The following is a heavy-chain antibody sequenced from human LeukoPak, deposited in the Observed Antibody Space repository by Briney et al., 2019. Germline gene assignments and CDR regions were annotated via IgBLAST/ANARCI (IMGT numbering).Heavy chain of an antibody. CDR1: GFTFSSYG. J-gene: IGHJ4*02. CDR2: IWYDGSNK. CDR3: ARDSDSSGYYYSYFDY. V-gene: IGHV3-33*01. Sequence: PGRSLRLSCAASGFTFSSYGMHWVRQAPGKGLERVAVIWYDGSNKYYADSVKGRFTISRDNSKNTLYLQMNSLRAEDTAVYYCARDSDSSGYYYSYFDYWGQRTLVTVSS. D-gene: IGHD3-22*01.